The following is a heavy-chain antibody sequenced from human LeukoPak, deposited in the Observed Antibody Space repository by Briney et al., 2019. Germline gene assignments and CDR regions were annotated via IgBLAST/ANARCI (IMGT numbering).Heavy chain of an antibody. CDR3: AKTGIVGATPYFQH. J-gene: IGHJ1*01. V-gene: IGHV4-59*01. CDR1: GGSISSYY. Sequence: SETLSLTCTVFGGSISSYYWSWIRQPPGKGLEWIGYIYYSGSTNYNPSLKSRVTISVDTSKNQFSLKLSSVTAADTAVYYCAKTGIVGATPYFQHWGQGTLVTVSS. CDR2: IYYSGST. D-gene: IGHD1-26*01.